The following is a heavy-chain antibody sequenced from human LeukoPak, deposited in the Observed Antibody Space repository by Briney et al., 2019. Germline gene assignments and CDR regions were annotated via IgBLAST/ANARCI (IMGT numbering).Heavy chain of an antibody. CDR1: GFTFSSYG. V-gene: IGHV3-30*18. CDR3: AKDYYGSGSPLDY. Sequence: PGRSLRLSCAASGFTFSSYGMHWVRQAPGKGLEWVAVISYDGSNKYHADSVKGRFTISRDNSKNTLYLQMNSLRAEDTAVYYCAKDYYGSGSPLDYWGQGTLVTVSS. CDR2: ISYDGSNK. J-gene: IGHJ4*02. D-gene: IGHD3-10*01.